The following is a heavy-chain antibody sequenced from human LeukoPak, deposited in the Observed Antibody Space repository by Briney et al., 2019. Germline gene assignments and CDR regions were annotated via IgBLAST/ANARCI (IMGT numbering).Heavy chain of an antibody. D-gene: IGHD3-16*01. V-gene: IGHV3-48*03. Sequence: PGGSLRLSCAASGFTFSSYEMNWVRQAPGKGLKYVSYISSSGSTIYYADSVKGRFTISRDNAKNSLYLQMNSLRAEDTAVYYCAWGGSNIHYYYMDVWGKGTTVTVSS. J-gene: IGHJ6*03. CDR3: AWGGSNIHYYYMDV. CDR1: GFTFSSYE. CDR2: ISSSGSTI.